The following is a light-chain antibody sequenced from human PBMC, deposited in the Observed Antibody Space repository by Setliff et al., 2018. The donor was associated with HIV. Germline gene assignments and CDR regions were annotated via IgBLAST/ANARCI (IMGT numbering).Light chain of an antibody. CDR1: SSNIGNNY. V-gene: IGLV1-51*01. Sequence: QSVLTQPPSVSATPGQKVTISCSGTSSNIGNNYVSWYQHLPGTAPKLLLYDNNKRPSGVPDRFSGSKSATSATLGITGLQAGDEADYYCGTWDSSLSAGVFGGGTK. J-gene: IGLJ2*01. CDR3: GTWDSSLSAGV. CDR2: DNN.